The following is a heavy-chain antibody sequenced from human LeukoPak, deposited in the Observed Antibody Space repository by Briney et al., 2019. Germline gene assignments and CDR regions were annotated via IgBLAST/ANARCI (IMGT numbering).Heavy chain of an antibody. J-gene: IGHJ4*02. D-gene: IGHD2-2*01. V-gene: IGHV3-21*05. CDR2: INDDSSDI. Sequence: GSLRLSCAASGFTFSLYAMNWVRQAPGKGLEWVTYINDDSSDIHYAGSVRGRFTISRDDARKTLYLQLSSLRVEDTAVYYCARDTFQPGLIDSWGQGTLLTVSS. CDR3: ARDTFQPGLIDS. CDR1: GFTFSLYA.